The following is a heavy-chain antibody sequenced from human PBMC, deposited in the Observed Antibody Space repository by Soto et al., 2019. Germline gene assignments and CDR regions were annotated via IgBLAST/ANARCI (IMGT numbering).Heavy chain of an antibody. CDR1: GYTFTSYY. V-gene: IGHV1-46*01. CDR2: INPSGGST. CDR3: ARDRVLLWFGEFGGFDP. Sequence: QVQLVQSGAEVKKPGASVKVSCKASGYTFTSYYMHWVRQAPGQGLEWMGIINPSGGSTSYAQKFQGRVTMTRDTSTSTVYMELSSLRSEDTAVYYCARDRVLLWFGEFGGFDPWGQGTLVTVSS. J-gene: IGHJ5*02. D-gene: IGHD3-10*01.